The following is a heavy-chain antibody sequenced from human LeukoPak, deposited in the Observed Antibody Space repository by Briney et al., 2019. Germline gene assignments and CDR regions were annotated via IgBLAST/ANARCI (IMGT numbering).Heavy chain of an antibody. CDR3: AKGLELHYYYYMGV. V-gene: IGHV3-23*01. Sequence: GGSLRLSCAASGFTFSSYAMSWVRQAPGKGLEWVSVISGSGGSTYYADSVKGRFTISRDNSKNTLYLQMNSLREEDTAVYYCAKGLELHYYYYMGVWGKGTTVTVSS. D-gene: IGHD1-7*01. CDR2: ISGSGGST. CDR1: GFTFSSYA. J-gene: IGHJ6*03.